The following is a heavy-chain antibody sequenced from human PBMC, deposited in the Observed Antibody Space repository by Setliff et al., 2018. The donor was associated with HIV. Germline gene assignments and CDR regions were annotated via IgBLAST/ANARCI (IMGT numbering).Heavy chain of an antibody. CDR2: ISSSGSTI. J-gene: IGHJ4*02. CDR3: ARAEGYSGYDVRVYFDY. Sequence: PGGSLRLSCAASGFTFSSYEMNWVRQAPGKGLEWVSYISSSGSTIYYADSVEGRFTISRDNAKNSLYLQMNSLRAEDAAVYYCARAEGYSGYDVRVYFDYWGQGTLVTVSS. CDR1: GFTFSSYE. D-gene: IGHD5-12*01. V-gene: IGHV3-48*03.